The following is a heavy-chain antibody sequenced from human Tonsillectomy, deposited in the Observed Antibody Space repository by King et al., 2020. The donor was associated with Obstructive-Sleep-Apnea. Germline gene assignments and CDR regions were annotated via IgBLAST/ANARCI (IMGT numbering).Heavy chain of an antibody. J-gene: IGHJ4*02. CDR3: AKDWADYGDPLDY. D-gene: IGHD4-17*01. CDR1: GFTFSSYG. Sequence: QLVQSGGGVVQPGRSLRLSCAASGFTFSSYGMHWVRQAPGKGLEWVAFIRYDGSNKYYADSVKGRFTISRDNSKNTLYLQMNSLRAEDTAVYYCAKDWADYGDPLDYWGQGTLVTVSS. V-gene: IGHV3-30*02. CDR2: IRYDGSNK.